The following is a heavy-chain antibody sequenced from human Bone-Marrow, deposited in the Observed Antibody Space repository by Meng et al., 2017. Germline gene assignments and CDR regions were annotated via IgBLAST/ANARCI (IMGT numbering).Heavy chain of an antibody. V-gene: IGHV5-51*01. Sequence: GESLKISCKGSGYSFTSYWIGWVRQMPGKGLEWMGIIYPGDSDTRYSPSFQGQVTISADKSISTAYLQWSSLKASDTAMYYCARLGAGIAAAGTTPPPFDYWGQGTLVPSPQ. CDR3: ARLGAGIAAAGTTPPPFDY. CDR1: GYSFTSYW. CDR2: IYPGDSDT. D-gene: IGHD6-13*01. J-gene: IGHJ4*02.